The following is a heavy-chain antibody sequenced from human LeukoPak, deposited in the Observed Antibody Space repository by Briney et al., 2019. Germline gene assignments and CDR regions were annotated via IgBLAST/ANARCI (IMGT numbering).Heavy chain of an antibody. Sequence: GGSLRLSCAASGLTFSSYWMSWVRQAPGKGLEWVANIKQDGSEKYYVDSVKGRFTISRDNAKNSLYLQMNSLRAEDTAVYYYARDLPYYYDSSGYPIDYWGQGTLVTVSS. D-gene: IGHD3-22*01. J-gene: IGHJ4*02. CDR3: ARDLPYYYDSSGYPIDY. CDR2: IKQDGSEK. CDR1: GLTFSSYW. V-gene: IGHV3-7*01.